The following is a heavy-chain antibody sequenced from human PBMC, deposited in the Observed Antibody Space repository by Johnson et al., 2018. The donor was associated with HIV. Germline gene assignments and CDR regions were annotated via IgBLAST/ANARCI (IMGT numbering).Heavy chain of an antibody. J-gene: IGHJ3*02. CDR3: TRERFMRLLPLDAFDI. CDR2: IRSKAYGETT. Sequence: VQLVESWGGLVQPGRSLRLSCTTSGFSFGDYAMSWFRQAPGKGLEWVGFIRSKAYGETTEYAASVKGRFTISRDDSKSIAYLQMNGLKTEDTAEYYCTRERFMRLLPLDAFDIWGQGTMVIVSS. D-gene: IGHD3-16*01. V-gene: IGHV3-49*03. CDR1: GFSFGDYA.